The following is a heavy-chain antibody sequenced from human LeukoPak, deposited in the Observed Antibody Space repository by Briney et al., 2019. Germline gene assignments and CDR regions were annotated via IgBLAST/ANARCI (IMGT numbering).Heavy chain of an antibody. CDR2: IYNSGSI. V-gene: IGHV4-59*01. D-gene: IGHD2-15*01. J-gene: IGHJ5*02. Sequence: SETLSLTCSVSGGSISVYYWSWIRQPPGKGLEWIGYIYNSGSINYNPSLKSRVTMSIDTSKKQFSLNLSSVTAADTAVYYCARGPYCSGGSCYWFDPWGQGSLVTVSS. CDR1: GGSISVYY. CDR3: ARGPYCSGGSCYWFDP.